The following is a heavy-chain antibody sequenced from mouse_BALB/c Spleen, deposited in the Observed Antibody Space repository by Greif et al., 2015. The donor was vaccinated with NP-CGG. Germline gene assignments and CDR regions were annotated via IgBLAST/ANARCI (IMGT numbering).Heavy chain of an antibody. CDR1: GFSLTSYG. CDR3: ASDGYYAMDY. Sequence: VKVVESGPSLVAPSQSLSITCTVSGFSLTSYGVHWVRQPPGKGLEWLGVICAGGSTNYNSALMSRLSISKDNSKSQVFLKMNGLQTDDTAMYYCASDGYYAMDYWGQGTSVTVSS. J-gene: IGHJ4*01. V-gene: IGHV2-9*02. CDR2: ICAGGST.